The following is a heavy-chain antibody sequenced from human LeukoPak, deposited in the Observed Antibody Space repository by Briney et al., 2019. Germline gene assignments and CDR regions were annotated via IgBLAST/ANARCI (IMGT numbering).Heavy chain of an antibody. D-gene: IGHD3-22*01. J-gene: IGHJ4*02. CDR3: ARSWSSGWY. Sequence: ASETLSLTCTVSGGSISSGTYYWSWIRQPAGKGLEWIGRIYTSGSTNYNPSLKSRVTISVDTSKNQFSLKLSPVTAADTAVYYCARSWSSGWYWGQGTLVTVSP. V-gene: IGHV4-61*02. CDR2: IYTSGST. CDR1: GGSISSGTYY.